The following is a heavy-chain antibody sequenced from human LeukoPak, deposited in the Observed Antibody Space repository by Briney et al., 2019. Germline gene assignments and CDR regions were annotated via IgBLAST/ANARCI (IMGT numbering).Heavy chain of an antibody. D-gene: IGHD2-2*01. J-gene: IGHJ4*02. CDR1: GGTFSSYA. CDR2: IIPIFGTA. CDR3: ARFVCSSTSCPFDY. V-gene: IGHV1-69*05. Sequence: ASVKVSCKASGGTFSSYAISWLRQAPGQGLEWMGGIIPIFGTANYAQKFQGRVTITTDESTSTAYMELSSLRSEDTAVYYCARFVCSSTSCPFDYWGQGTLVTVSS.